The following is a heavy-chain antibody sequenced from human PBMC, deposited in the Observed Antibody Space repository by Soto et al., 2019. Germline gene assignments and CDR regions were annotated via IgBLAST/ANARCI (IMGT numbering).Heavy chain of an antibody. CDR3: ARLGVATILGVFDY. CDR1: GGSISSYY. V-gene: IGHV4-59*01. Sequence: SETLSLTCTVSGGSISSYYWSWIRQPPGKGLEWIGYIYYSGSTNYNPSLKSRVTISVDTSKNQFSLKLSSVTAADTAVYYCARLGVATILGVFDYWGQGTLVTVS. D-gene: IGHD5-12*01. CDR2: IYYSGST. J-gene: IGHJ4*02.